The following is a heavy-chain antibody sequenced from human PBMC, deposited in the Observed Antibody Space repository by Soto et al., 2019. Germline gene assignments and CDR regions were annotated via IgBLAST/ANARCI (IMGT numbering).Heavy chain of an antibody. V-gene: IGHV4-34*01. CDR3: ARGIPRGAPDKYYLDS. Sequence: ASETLSLTCAVYGGSFSGYYWTWIRQPPGKGLEWIGEINHTGSTDYNPSLKSRVTISVDTSKNQFSLKLSSVTAADTAVYYCARGIPRGAPDKYYLDSWGQGALVTVSS. CDR2: INHTGST. CDR1: GGSFSGYY. D-gene: IGHD2-21*01. J-gene: IGHJ4*02.